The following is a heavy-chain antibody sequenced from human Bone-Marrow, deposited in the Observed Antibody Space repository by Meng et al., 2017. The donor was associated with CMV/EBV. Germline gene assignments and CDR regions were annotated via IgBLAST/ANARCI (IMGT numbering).Heavy chain of an antibody. CDR2: ISADNGNT. V-gene: IGHV1-18*01. J-gene: IGHJ4*02. D-gene: IGHD1-26*01. CDR3: AKEIREGAIDY. Sequence: ASVKVSCKASGYTFTSYGISWVRQAPGQGLEWMGWISADNGNTNYAQKLQGRVTMTTDTSTSTAYMGLRCLGSDDTSVSYCAKEIREGAIDYWGQGTLVTVSS. CDR1: GYTFTSYG.